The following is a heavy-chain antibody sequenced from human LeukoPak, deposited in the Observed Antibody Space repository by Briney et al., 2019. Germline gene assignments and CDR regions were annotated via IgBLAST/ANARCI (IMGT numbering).Heavy chain of an antibody. V-gene: IGHV3-64*01. D-gene: IGHD5-18*01. Sequence: QPGGSLRLSCAASGFTFSSYAMRWVRQAPGKGLEYVSDISNNGGNTYYVTSVKGRFTISRDNAKNSLYLQMGSLRAEDMAVYYCARGSGPDVDSATPNWGQGTLVTVSS. CDR1: GFTFSSYA. CDR3: ARGSGPDVDSATPN. CDR2: ISNNGGNT. J-gene: IGHJ4*02.